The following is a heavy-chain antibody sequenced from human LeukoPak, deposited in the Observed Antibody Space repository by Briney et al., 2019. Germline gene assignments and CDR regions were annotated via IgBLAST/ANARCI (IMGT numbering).Heavy chain of an antibody. J-gene: IGHJ4*02. Sequence: GGSLTLSCAASGFTFSDYYLSWIRQAPGKGLEGVSYISSSSSYTNYADSVKGRFTISRDNAKNSLYLQMNSLRAEDTAVYYCARELIAAAGNDYWGQGTLVTVSS. CDR3: ARELIAAAGNDY. D-gene: IGHD6-13*01. CDR2: ISSSSSYT. CDR1: GFTFSDYY. V-gene: IGHV3-11*06.